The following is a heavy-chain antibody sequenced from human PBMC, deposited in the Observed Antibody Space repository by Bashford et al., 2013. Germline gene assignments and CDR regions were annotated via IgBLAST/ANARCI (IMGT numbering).Heavy chain of an antibody. CDR3: ARGSYCSGGSCYSPSRRWYFDL. V-gene: IGHV4-34*01. J-gene: IGHJ2*01. CDR1: GGSFSGYY. D-gene: IGHD2-15*01. CDR2: INHSGST. Sequence: LETLSLTCAVYGGSFSGYYWSWIRQPPGKGLEWIGEINHSGSTNYNPSLKSRVTISVDTSKNQFSLKLSSVTAADTAVYYCARGSYCSGGSCYSPSRRWYFDLWGRGTLVTVSS.